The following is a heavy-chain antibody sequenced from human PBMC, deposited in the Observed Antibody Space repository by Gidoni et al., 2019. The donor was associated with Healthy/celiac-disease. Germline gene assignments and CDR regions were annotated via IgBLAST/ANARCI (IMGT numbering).Heavy chain of an antibody. V-gene: IGHV4-30-4*01. Sequence: QVQLQESGPGLVKPSQTLSLTCTVSGGSISSGDYSWSWIRQPPGKGLEWIGYIYYSGSTYYNPSLKSRVTISVDTSKNQFSLKLSSVTAADTAVYYCARVGITMVQGVIIEGWFDPWGQGTLVTVSS. D-gene: IGHD3-10*01. J-gene: IGHJ5*02. CDR1: GGSISSGDYS. CDR3: ARVGITMVQGVIIEGWFDP. CDR2: IYYSGST.